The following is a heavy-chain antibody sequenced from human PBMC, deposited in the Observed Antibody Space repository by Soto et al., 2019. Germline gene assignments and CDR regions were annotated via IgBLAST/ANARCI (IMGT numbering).Heavy chain of an antibody. CDR2: ISSSGSTI. J-gene: IGHJ6*02. CDR1: GFTFSSYE. D-gene: IGHD6-13*01. V-gene: IGHV3-48*03. CDR3: ARAPGIAAAGYYYYYGMDV. Sequence: GGSLRLSCAASGFTFSSYEMNWVRQAPGKGLEWVSYISSSGSTIYYADSVKGRFTISRDNAKNSLYLQMNSLRAEDTAVYYCARAPGIAAAGYYYYYGMDVWGRGTTVTVSS.